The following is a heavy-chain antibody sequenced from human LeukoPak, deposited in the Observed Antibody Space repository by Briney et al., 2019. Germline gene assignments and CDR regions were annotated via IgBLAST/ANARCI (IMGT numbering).Heavy chain of an antibody. V-gene: IGHV4-34*01. CDR3: ARGRRRLVRGAVGMDV. CDR1: GGSFSGYY. CDR2: INHSGST. Sequence: PSETLSLTCAVYGGSFSGYYWSWIRQPPGKGLEWIGEINHSGSTNYNPSLKSRVTISVDTSKNQFSLKLSSVTAADTAVYYCARGRRRLVRGAVGMDVWGHGTTVTVSS. D-gene: IGHD3-10*01. J-gene: IGHJ6*02.